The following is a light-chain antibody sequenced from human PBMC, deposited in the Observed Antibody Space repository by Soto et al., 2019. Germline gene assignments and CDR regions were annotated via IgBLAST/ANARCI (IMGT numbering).Light chain of an antibody. CDR2: DVT. V-gene: IGLV2-11*01. CDR3: CAYAGSYV. Sequence: QSALTQPRSVSGSPGQSVTISCNGTSSDVGGYKYVSWYQQHPGKAPKVIIYDVTERPSGVPDRFSGSKSGNTASLTISGLQSEDEADYYCCAYAGSYVCGPGTKVTVL. CDR1: SSDVGGYKY. J-gene: IGLJ1*01.